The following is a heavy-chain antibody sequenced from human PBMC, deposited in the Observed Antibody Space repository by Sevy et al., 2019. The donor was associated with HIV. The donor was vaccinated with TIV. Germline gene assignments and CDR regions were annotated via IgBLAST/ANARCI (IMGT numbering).Heavy chain of an antibody. CDR3: TTENGIAAAGDY. CDR2: IKSKTDGGTT. J-gene: IGHJ4*02. Sequence: GGSLRLSCAASGFTFSNAWMSWVRQAPGKGPEWVGRIKSKTDGGTTDYAAPVKGRFTISRDDSKNTLYLQMNSLKTEDTAVYYCTTENGIAAAGDYWGQGTLVTVSS. CDR1: GFTFSNAW. D-gene: IGHD6-13*01. V-gene: IGHV3-15*01.